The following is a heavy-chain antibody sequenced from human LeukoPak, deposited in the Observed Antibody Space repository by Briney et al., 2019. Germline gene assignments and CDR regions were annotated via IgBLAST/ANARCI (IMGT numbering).Heavy chain of an antibody. V-gene: IGHV3-11*05. J-gene: IGHJ4*02. CDR1: GFTFSDYY. Sequence: PGGSLRLSCAASGFTFSDYYMSWIRQAPGKGLEWVSYISSSSSYTDYADSAKGRFTISRDNAKNSLNLQMNSLRAEDTAVYYCARDSGYSGYSDYWGQGTLVTVSS. CDR3: ARDSGYSGYSDY. D-gene: IGHD5-12*01. CDR2: ISSSSSYT.